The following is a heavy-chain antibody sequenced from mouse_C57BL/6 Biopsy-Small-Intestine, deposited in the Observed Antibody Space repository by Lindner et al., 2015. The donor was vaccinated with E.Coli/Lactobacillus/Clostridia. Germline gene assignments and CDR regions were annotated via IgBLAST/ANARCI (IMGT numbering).Heavy chain of an antibody. J-gene: IGHJ4*01. CDR1: GYTFTSYG. V-gene: IGHV1-81*01. CDR3: ARRLPYAMDY. CDR2: IYLGSGNT. Sequence: VQLQESGVELARPGASVKLSCKASGYTFTSYGISWVKRRTGQGLEWIGEIYLGSGNTYYNEKFKGKATLTADKSSSTAYMELRSLTSEDSAVYFCARRLPYAMDYWGQGTSVTVSS.